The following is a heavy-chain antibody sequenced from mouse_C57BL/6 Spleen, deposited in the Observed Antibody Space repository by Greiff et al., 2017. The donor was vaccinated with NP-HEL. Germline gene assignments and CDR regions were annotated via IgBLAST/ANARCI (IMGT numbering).Heavy chain of an antibody. Sequence: QVQPQQSGAELMKPGASVKLSCKATGYTFTGYWIEWVKQRPGHGLEWIGEILPGSGSTNYNEKFKGKATFTADTSSNTAYMQLSSLTTEDSAIYYCATLGERDYYGSSYSRYFDYWGQGTTLTVSS. CDR3: ATLGERDYYGSSYSRYFDY. CDR2: ILPGSGST. V-gene: IGHV1-9*01. D-gene: IGHD1-1*01. CDR1: GYTFTGYW. J-gene: IGHJ2*01.